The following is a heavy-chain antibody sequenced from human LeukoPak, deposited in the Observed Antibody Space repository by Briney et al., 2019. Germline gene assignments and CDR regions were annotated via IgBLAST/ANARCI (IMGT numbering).Heavy chain of an antibody. CDR1: GFNFFGYG. V-gene: IGHV3-30*18. Sequence: PGGSLRLSCAASGFNFFGYGMHWVRQAPGKGLDWVTGISYDGSKKYYADSVKGRFTISRDNSKNTVYLQMNSLRAEDTAVYYCAKDSLDDYHYGMDVWGQGTTVTVSS. J-gene: IGHJ6*02. CDR2: ISYDGSKK. D-gene: IGHD5-12*01. CDR3: AKDSLDDYHYGMDV.